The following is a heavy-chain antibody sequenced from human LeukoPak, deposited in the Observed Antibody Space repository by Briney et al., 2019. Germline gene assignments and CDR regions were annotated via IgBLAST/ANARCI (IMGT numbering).Heavy chain of an antibody. CDR3: ARGRTNGFNTFDY. CDR1: AYTFTIYY. J-gene: IGHJ4*02. D-gene: IGHD5-24*01. Sequence: ASVTVSFTSSAYTFTIYYMHWVRQAPGQGLEWMAIINPSGDNTNYAQKFQGRVTMTRDTPTSTVYMEVSSLRSDDTAVYYCARGRTNGFNTFDYWGPGTLVTVAS. V-gene: IGHV1-46*01. CDR2: INPSGDNT.